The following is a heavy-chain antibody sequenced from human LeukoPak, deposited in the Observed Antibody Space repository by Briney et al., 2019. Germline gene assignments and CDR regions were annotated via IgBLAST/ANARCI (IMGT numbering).Heavy chain of an antibody. D-gene: IGHD2-15*01. J-gene: IGHJ5*02. Sequence: GASVKVSCKASGDTFSSYAINWVRQAPGQGLEWMGGIISIFDTTNYAQKFQGRVTITADESTNTAYMELSSLRSEDTAVYYCARAQARGNCYSHFGCWFDPWGLGTLVTVSS. CDR2: IISIFDTT. V-gene: IGHV1-69*13. CDR1: GDTFSSYA. CDR3: ARAQARGNCYSHFGCWFDP.